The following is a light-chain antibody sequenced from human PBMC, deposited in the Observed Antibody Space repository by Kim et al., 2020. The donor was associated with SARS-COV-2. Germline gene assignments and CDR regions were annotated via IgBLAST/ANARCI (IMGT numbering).Light chain of an antibody. J-gene: IGKJ2*01. V-gene: IGKV3-15*01. CDR3: QQYINWPFT. Sequence: SVSPGERAPLSFMASQSVGTNLAWYQQKPGQAPTLLISGASTRATGIPARFSGSGSGTEFTLTISSLQSEDFAAYHCQQYINWPFTFGQGTKLEI. CDR1: QSVGTN. CDR2: GAS.